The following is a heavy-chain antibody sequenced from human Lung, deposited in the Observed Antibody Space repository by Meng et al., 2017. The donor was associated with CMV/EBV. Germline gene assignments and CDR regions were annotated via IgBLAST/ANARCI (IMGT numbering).Heavy chain of an antibody. V-gene: IGHV4-39*07. D-gene: IGHD3-10*01. Sequence: SXTXSLXCTVSGGXISSSSYYWGWIRQPPGRGLEWIGTIYYSGSTYYNPSLKSRVTISLDTSKNQFSLKLSSVTAADTAVYYCARGGTMVRGVYYYYYGMDVXGQGXTVTVSS. CDR1: GGXISSSSYY. CDR3: ARGGTMVRGVYYYYYGMDV. CDR2: IYYSGST. J-gene: IGHJ6*02.